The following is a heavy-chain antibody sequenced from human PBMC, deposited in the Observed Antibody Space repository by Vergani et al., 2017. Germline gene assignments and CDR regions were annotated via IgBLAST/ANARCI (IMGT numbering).Heavy chain of an antibody. V-gene: IGHV3-48*01. CDR1: GFTFSSYS. D-gene: IGHD2-2*02. CDR2: ISSSSSTI. J-gene: IGHJ4*02. CDR3: ARDGDVGIVVVPAAILGLNDFDY. Sequence: EVQLVESGGGLVQPGGSLRLSCAASGFTFSSYSMNWVRQAPGKGLEWVSYISSSSSTIYYADSVKGRFTISRDNAKNSLYLQMNSLRAEDTAVYYCARDGDVGIVVVPAAILGLNDFDYWGQGTLVTVSS.